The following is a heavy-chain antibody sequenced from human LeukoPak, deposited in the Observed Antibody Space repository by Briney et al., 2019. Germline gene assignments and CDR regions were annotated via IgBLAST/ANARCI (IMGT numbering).Heavy chain of an antibody. V-gene: IGHV1-8*03. CDR2: MNPNSGNT. CDR1: GYTFTNYD. J-gene: IGHJ4*02. CDR3: ARRSDYYDSSAYYY. D-gene: IGHD3-22*01. Sequence: GASVKVSCKASGYTFTNYDINWVRQATGQGLEWMGWMNPNSGNTGYAQKFQGRVTITRDTSIGTAYMELSSLGSEDTAVYYCARRSDYYDSSAYYYWGQGTLVTVSS.